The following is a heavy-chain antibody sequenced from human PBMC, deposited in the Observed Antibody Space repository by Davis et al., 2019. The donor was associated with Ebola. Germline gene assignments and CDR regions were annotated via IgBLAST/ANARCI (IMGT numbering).Heavy chain of an antibody. D-gene: IGHD5-12*01. CDR3: ARVSIRGYSGYGWYYYGMDV. Sequence: PGGSLRLSCTVSGGSISSSSYYWGWIRQPPGKGLEWIGSIYYSGSTYYNPSLKSRVTISVDTSKNQFSLKLSSVTAADTAVYYCARVSIRGYSGYGWYYYGMDVWGQGTTVTVSS. CDR1: GGSISSSSYY. J-gene: IGHJ6*02. CDR2: IYYSGST. V-gene: IGHV4-39*01.